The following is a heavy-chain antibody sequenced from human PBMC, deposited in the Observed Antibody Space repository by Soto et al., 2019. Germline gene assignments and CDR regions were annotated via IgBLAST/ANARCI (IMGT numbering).Heavy chain of an antibody. CDR1: GLAFSGHA. D-gene: IGHD3-16*01. Sequence: LRLSCEVSGLAFSGHAITWVRQPPGRGLEWVSSITGSGGATHYADSVKGRFTISRDNSKYILYLHMYILTAEDTAVYYCAIWGGYDRNFFGPFDFWGQGTLVTVSS. V-gene: IGHV3-23*01. CDR2: ITGSGGAT. J-gene: IGHJ4*02. CDR3: AIWGGYDRNFFGPFDF.